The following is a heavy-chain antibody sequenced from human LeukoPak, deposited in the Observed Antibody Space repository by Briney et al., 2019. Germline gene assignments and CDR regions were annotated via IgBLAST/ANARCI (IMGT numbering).Heavy chain of an antibody. V-gene: IGHV1-3*01. J-gene: IGHJ5*02. CDR3: ARLRGRLAAAGLFDP. CDR2: INAGNGNT. Sequence: ASVKVSCKASGYTFTSYAMHWVRRAPGQRLEWMGWINAGNGNTKYSQKFQGRVTITRDTSASTAYMELSSLRSEDTAVYYCARLRGRLAAAGLFDPWGQGTLVTVSS. CDR1: GYTFTSYA. D-gene: IGHD6-13*01.